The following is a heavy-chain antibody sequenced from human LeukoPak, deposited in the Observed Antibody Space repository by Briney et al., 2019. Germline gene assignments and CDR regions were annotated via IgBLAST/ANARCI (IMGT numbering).Heavy chain of an antibody. Sequence: SETLSLTCTVSGDSISRSTYYWAWIRQPRGKGLEWIGSVYYGRSPYFNPSLESRATISVDTSKNHFSLKMSSVTAADTAVYYCARSSGTGTFSYWGQGTLVTVSS. CDR2: VYYGRSP. CDR3: ARSSGTGTFSY. CDR1: GDSISRSTYY. V-gene: IGHV4-39*02. J-gene: IGHJ4*02. D-gene: IGHD6-25*01.